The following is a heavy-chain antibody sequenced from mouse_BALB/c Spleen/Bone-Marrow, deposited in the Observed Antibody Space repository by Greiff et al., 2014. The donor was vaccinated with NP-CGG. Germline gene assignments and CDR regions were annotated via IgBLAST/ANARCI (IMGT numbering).Heavy chain of an antibody. CDR1: GFSFSRYS. J-gene: IGHJ4*01. CDR2: IWGGGST. Sequence: VHLVESGPGLVAPSQSLSITCTVSGFSFSRYSVHWVRQPPGKGLEWLGMIWGGGSTDYNSALKSRLIIIKDNSKSQVFLKMNSLQTDDTAMYYCSRIYGNFEAMDYWGQGTSVTVSS. V-gene: IGHV2-6-4*01. CDR3: SRIYGNFEAMDY. D-gene: IGHD2-1*01.